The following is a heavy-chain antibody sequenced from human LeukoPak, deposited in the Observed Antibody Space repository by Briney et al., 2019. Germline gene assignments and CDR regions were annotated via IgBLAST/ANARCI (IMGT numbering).Heavy chain of an antibody. CDR3: ARSKAIFGVVITRFDY. CDR2: IYYSGST. V-gene: IGHV4-39*01. Sequence: SETLPLTCTVSGGSISSSSYYWGWIRQPPGKGLEWIGSIYYSGSTYYNPSLKSRVTISVDTSKNQFSLKLSSVTAADTAVYYCARSKAIFGVVITRFDYWGQGTLVIVSS. D-gene: IGHD3-3*01. CDR1: GGSISSSSYY. J-gene: IGHJ4*02.